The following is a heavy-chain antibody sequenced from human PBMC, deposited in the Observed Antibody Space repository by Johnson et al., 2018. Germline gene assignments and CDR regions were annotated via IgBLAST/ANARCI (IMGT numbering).Heavy chain of an antibody. CDR1: GGSFSGYY. CDR2: INHSGST. D-gene: IGHD3-10*01. Sequence: QVQLQQWGAGLLKPSETLSLTCAVYGGSFSGYYWSWIRQPPGKGLEWIGEINHSGSTNYNPSLKSRVTISVDTSKNQFSLKLSSVTAADTAVYYCARVLSGVGEYYYYMDVWGKGTTVTVSS. V-gene: IGHV4-34*01. CDR3: ARVLSGVGEYYYYMDV. J-gene: IGHJ6*03.